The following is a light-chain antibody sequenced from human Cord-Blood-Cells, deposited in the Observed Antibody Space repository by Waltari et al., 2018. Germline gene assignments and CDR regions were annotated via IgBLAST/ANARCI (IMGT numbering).Light chain of an antibody. CDR2: DAS. V-gene: IGKV1-33*01. CDR1: QDISNY. Sequence: DIQMTQSPSSLSASVGDRVTITCQASQDISNYLNWYQQKPGKAPKRLIYDASNLETGVPSRFSGSGSWTDFTFTISSLQPEDIATYYCQQYDNLLMYTFGQGTKLEIK. J-gene: IGKJ2*01. CDR3: QQYDNLLMYT.